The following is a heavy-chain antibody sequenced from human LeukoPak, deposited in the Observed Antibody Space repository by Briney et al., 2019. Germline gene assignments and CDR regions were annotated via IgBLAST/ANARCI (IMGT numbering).Heavy chain of an antibody. CDR1: GITFSKYW. J-gene: IGHJ4*02. D-gene: IGHD3-10*01. CDR2: IKQDGSEK. CDR3: ARGGGIFDY. Sequence: GGSLRLSCAASGITFSKYWMSWVRQAPGKGLEWVANIKQDGSEKYYVDSVRGRFTISRDNAKNSLYLQMNSLRAEDTAVYYCARGGGIFDYWGQGTLVTVSS. V-gene: IGHV3-7*05.